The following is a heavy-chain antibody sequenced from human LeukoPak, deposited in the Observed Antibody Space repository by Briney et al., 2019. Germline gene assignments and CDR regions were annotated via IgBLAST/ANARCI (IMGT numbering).Heavy chain of an antibody. CDR1: GYTFTSYG. Sequence: ASVKVSCKASGYTFTSYGISWVRQAPGQGLEWMGWISAYNGNTNYAQKLQGRVTMTTDTSTSTAYMELRSLRSDDTAVYYCARELWFGEFVSHYGMDVWGQGTTVTVSS. J-gene: IGHJ6*02. V-gene: IGHV1-18*01. D-gene: IGHD3-10*01. CDR3: ARELWFGEFVSHYGMDV. CDR2: ISAYNGNT.